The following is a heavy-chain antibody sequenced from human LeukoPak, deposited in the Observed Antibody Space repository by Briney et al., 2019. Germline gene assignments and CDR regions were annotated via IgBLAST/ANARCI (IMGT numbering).Heavy chain of an antibody. V-gene: IGHV3-11*06. CDR2: ISSSSSDT. D-gene: IGHD1-26*01. Sequence: GGSLRLSCAASGFTFSDLYMSWIRQAPGKGLQWLSSISSSSSDTSYADCVRGRFTISRDNAKKSVYLQRNSLSAEDTAIYYCVKSAGRNGGNWGQGTLVTVSS. CDR3: VKSAGRNGGN. CDR1: GFTFSDLY. J-gene: IGHJ4*02.